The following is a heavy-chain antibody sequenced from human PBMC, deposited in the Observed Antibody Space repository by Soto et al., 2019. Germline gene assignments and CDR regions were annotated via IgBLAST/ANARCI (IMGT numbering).Heavy chain of an antibody. V-gene: IGHV1-18*01. CDR3: AREVRTMVRGVIITGWFDS. CDR1: GYTFTSYG. D-gene: IGHD3-10*01. Sequence: QVQLVQSGAEVKKPGASVKVSCKASGYTFTSYGISWVRQAPGQGLEWMGWISAYNGNTNYAQKLQGRVTMTTDTSTSTAYMELRSLRSDDTAVYYCAREVRTMVRGVIITGWFDSWGQGTLVTVSS. CDR2: ISAYNGNT. J-gene: IGHJ5*01.